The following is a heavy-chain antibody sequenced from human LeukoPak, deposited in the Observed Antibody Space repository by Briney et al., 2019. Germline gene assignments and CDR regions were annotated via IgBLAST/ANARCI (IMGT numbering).Heavy chain of an antibody. D-gene: IGHD3-3*01. V-gene: IGHV3-9*01. CDR3: AKAGGYNYDFWSASRYFDY. J-gene: IGHJ4*02. Sequence: GGSLRLSCAASGFTFDDYAMHWVRQAPGKGLEWVSGISWNSGSIGYADSVEGRFTISRDNAKNSLYLQMNSLRAEDTALYYCAKAGGYNYDFWSASRYFDYWGQGTLVTVSS. CDR1: GFTFDDYA. CDR2: ISWNSGSI.